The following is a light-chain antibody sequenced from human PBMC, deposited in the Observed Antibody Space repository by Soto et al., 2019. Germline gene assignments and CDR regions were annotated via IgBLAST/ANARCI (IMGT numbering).Light chain of an antibody. Sequence: AIQVTQSPSSLSASVGDRVTITCLASQDIRGALAWYQQKPGKPPKLLIYDASTLENGVPSRFSGDSSGTHFTLTISGLQPEDFGTYYCQQFNSYPVTFGHGTRLDIK. V-gene: IGKV1-13*02. CDR3: QQFNSYPVT. J-gene: IGKJ5*01. CDR2: DAS. CDR1: QDIRGA.